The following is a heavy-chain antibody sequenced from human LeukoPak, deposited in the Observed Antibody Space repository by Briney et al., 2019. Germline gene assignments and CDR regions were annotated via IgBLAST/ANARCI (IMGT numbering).Heavy chain of an antibody. CDR1: GFTFSSYS. Sequence: GGSLRLSCAASGFTFSSYSMNWVRQAPGKGLEWVSSISSSSSYIYYADSVEGRFTISRDNAKNSLYLQMNSLRAEDTAVYYCARDLRLLWFGEHLDYWGQGTLVTVSS. D-gene: IGHD3-10*01. CDR2: ISSSSSYI. J-gene: IGHJ4*02. V-gene: IGHV3-21*01. CDR3: ARDLRLLWFGEHLDY.